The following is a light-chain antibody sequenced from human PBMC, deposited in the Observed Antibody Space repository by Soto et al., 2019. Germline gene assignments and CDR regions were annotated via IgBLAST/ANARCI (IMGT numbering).Light chain of an antibody. CDR2: DES. CDR3: RHYNNWPPET. V-gene: IGKV3-15*01. J-gene: IGKJ1*01. CDR1: QSVSSS. Sequence: EIVMTQSPATLSVSPGERATLSCRASQSVSSSLAWYQQKRGQAPRLLIYDESTRATGIPARFSGSGSGTEFNLTISSLQSEDFVIYYCRHYNNWPPETFGQGTKVDIK.